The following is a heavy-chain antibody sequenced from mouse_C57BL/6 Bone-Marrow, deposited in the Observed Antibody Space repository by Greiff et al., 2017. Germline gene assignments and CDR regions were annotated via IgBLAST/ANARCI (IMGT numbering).Heavy chain of an antibody. J-gene: IGHJ3*01. V-gene: IGHV5-17*01. CDR2: ISSGSSTI. Sequence: EVKLMESGGGLVKPGGSLKLSCAASGFTFSDYGMHWVRQAPEKGLEWVAYISSGSSTIYYADTVKGRFTVSRDNAKNTLFLQMTSLRSEDTAMYYCARWYDFGFAYWGQGTLVTVSA. D-gene: IGHD2-4*01. CDR1: GFTFSDYG. CDR3: ARWYDFGFAY.